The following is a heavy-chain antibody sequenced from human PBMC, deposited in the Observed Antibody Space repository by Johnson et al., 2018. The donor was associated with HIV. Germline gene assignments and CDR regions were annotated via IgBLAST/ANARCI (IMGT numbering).Heavy chain of an antibody. D-gene: IGHD3-22*01. J-gene: IGHJ3*02. CDR2: IWHDGRDV. CDR3: AKERGIVVVRDAFDI. V-gene: IGHV3-33*03. CDR1: GFTFSSYG. Sequence: QVQLVESGGGVVQPGTSLRLSCAASGFTFSSYGIHWVRQAPGKGLEWVAFIWHDGRDVYYADSVKGRFTVSRDNSKNTLYLQMNSLRAEDTAIYYCAKERGIVVVRDAFDIWGQGTMVTVSS.